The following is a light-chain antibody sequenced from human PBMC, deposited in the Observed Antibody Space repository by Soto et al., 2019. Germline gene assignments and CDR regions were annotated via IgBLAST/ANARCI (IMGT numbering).Light chain of an antibody. CDR2: GDS. J-gene: IGLJ1*01. CDR1: SSNIGAGHD. V-gene: IGLV1-40*01. Sequence: QSVLTQPPSVSGAPGQRVTISCTGSSSNIGAGHDVHWYQQLPGTAPKLLIYGDSNRPSGVPDRFSGSKSGASASLAITGLHVEDDAEDHGLSYDSDMSDFHYVFKTEA. CDR3: LSYDSDMSDFHYV.